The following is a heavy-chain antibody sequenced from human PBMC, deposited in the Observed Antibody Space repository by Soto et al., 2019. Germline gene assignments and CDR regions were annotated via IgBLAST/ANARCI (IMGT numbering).Heavy chain of an antibody. CDR3: AREWGGYDVWSGYYTGGYNWFDP. D-gene: IGHD3-3*01. J-gene: IGHJ5*02. V-gene: IGHV3-48*03. CDR1: GFTFSSYE. CDR2: ISSSGSTI. Sequence: PGGSLRLSCAASGFTFSSYEMNWVRQAPGKGLEWVSYISSSGSTIYYADSVKGRFTISRDNAKNSLYLQMNSLRAEDTAVYYCAREWGGYDVWSGYYTGGYNWFDPWGQGTLVTVSS.